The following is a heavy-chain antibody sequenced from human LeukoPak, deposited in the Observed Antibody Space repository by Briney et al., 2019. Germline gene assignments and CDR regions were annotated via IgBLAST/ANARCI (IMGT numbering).Heavy chain of an antibody. V-gene: IGHV3-74*01. J-gene: IGHJ4*02. CDR2: VKSDASST. D-gene: IGHD3-22*01. CDR1: GFTFSDYW. CDR3: VRGMRYYDTSGYYY. Sequence: GGSLRLSCAASGFTFSDYWMHWVRQAPGKGLVWVSRVKSDASSTNYADSVKGRFTISRDNAKNTLYLQMSSLRVGDTAFYYCVRGMRYYDTSGYYYWGQGTLVTVSS.